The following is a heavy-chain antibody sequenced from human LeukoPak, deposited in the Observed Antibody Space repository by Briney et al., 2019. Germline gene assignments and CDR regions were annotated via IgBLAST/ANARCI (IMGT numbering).Heavy chain of an antibody. J-gene: IGHJ4*02. CDR2: IKQDGSEK. V-gene: IGHV3-7*01. CDR1: GFTFSSHW. CDR3: AKGVSGGYAGDY. D-gene: IGHD3-22*01. Sequence: GGSLRLSCAASGFTFSSHWMSWVRQAPGKGLEWVANIKQDGSEKYYVDSVKGRFTNSRDNAKNSLYLQMNSLRAEDTAVYYCAKGVSGGYAGDYWGQGTLVTVSS.